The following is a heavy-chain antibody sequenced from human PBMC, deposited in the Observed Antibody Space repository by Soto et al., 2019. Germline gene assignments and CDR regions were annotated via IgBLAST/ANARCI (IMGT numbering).Heavy chain of an antibody. Sequence: PSETLSLTCTVSGGSISSGDYYWRWIRQPPGKGLEWIGYIYYSGNTYYNPSLKSRVTISVDTSKNQFSLKLRSVTAVDTAVYYCARLTVTTPTDYFQHWGQGTLVTVS. D-gene: IGHD4-17*01. CDR3: ARLTVTTPTDYFQH. V-gene: IGHV4-30-4*01. CDR1: GGSISSGDYY. CDR2: IYYSGNT. J-gene: IGHJ1*01.